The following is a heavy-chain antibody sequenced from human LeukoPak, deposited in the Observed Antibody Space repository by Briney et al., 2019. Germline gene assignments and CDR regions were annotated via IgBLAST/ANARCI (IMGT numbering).Heavy chain of an antibody. J-gene: IGHJ4*02. V-gene: IGHV3-66*01. CDR2: IYSGGST. CDR1: GFTVSSNY. Sequence: GGSLRLSCAASGFTVSSNYMSWVRQAPGKGLEWVSVIYSGGSTYYADSVKGRFAISRDNAKNSLYLQMNSLRAEDTAKYYCARDYRGWYYFDYWGQGTLVTVSS. CDR3: ARDYRGWYYFDY. D-gene: IGHD6-19*01.